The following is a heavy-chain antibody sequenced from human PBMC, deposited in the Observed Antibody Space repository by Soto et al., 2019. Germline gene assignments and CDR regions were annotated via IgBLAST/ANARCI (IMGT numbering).Heavy chain of an antibody. CDR2: ITDDGSFK. V-gene: IGHV3-30*18. D-gene: IGHD3-16*01. CDR3: VKYGSALGAE. Sequence: QVQLVESGGGVVQPGRSLRLSCAASGFTFSSFGMHWVRQAPGKGLEWVAVITDDGSFKKYGDSVKDRFTISRDNSKNTLYLQMNSLKIEDTAVYYCVKYGSALGAEWGQGTLLTVSS. J-gene: IGHJ4*02. CDR1: GFTFSSFG.